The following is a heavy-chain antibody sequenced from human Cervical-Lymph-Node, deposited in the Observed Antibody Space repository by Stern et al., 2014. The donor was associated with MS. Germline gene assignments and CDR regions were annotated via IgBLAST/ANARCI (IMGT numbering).Heavy chain of an antibody. CDR1: GFSLVTSGVR. Sequence: QITLKESGPALVKPTQTLTLTCTFSGFSLVTSGVRVSWIRQPPRKTLEWLERIELHAKKFYNTSLMTRLTISKDTSKNQVVLTMTNVDPVDTATYYCARMMGSGYRHYFDYWGQGTPVTVS. J-gene: IGHJ4*02. CDR2: IELHAKK. CDR3: ARMMGSGYRHYFDY. V-gene: IGHV2-70*04. D-gene: IGHD3-3*01.